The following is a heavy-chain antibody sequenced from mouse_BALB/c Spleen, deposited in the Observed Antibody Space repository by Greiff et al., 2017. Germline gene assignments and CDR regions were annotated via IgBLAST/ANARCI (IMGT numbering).Heavy chain of an antibody. V-gene: IGHV5-4*02. CDR1: GFTFSDYY. D-gene: IGHD2-1*01. CDR2: ISDGGSYT. Sequence: EVKLMESGGGLVKPGGSLKLSCAASGFTFSDYYMYWVRQTPEKRLEWVATISDGGSYTYYPDSVKGRFTISRDNAKNNLYLQMSSLKSEDTAMYYCARDGYYGNHGAMDYWGQGTSVTVSS. J-gene: IGHJ4*01. CDR3: ARDGYYGNHGAMDY.